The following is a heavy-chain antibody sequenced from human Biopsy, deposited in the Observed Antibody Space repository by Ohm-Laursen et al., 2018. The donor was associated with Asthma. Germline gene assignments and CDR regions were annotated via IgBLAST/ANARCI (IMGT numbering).Heavy chain of an antibody. Sequence: SLRLSCTASGFSFSNCGMHWVRQAPGKGLEWVVVISYDGFNKDYGDSVKGRFTISRDNSKNTLYLEMNSLRAEDTAVYYCARSDDMGVWGQGTTVTVSS. CDR2: ISYDGFNK. V-gene: IGHV3-30*03. CDR1: GFSFSNCG. CDR3: ARSDDMGV. J-gene: IGHJ6*02.